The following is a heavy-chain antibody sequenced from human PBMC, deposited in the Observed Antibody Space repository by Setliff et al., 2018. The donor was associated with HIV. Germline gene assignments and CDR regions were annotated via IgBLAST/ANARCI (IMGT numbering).Heavy chain of an antibody. CDR3: AKDGISGGAYPPYYFDY. J-gene: IGHJ4*01. V-gene: IGHV3-23*01. Sequence: PGGSLRLSCAASGFTFNTYAMSWVRQAPGKGLEWVSVISGSGGSTFYADSVKGRFTISRDNSKNTLYLQMNGLRVEDTAVYYCAKDGISGGAYPPYYFDYWGHGTLVTVSS. CDR1: GFTFNTYA. CDR2: ISGSGGST. D-gene: IGHD2-15*01.